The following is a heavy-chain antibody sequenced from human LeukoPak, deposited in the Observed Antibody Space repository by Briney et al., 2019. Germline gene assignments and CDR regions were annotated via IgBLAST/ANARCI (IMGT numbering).Heavy chain of an antibody. D-gene: IGHD6-19*01. CDR3: ARHVSSGWYEYFQH. Sequence: SETLSLTCTVSGGSISSSSYYWGWIRQPPGKGLEWIGSIYYSGSTYYNPSLKSRVTISVDTSKNQFSLKLSSVTAADTDVYYCARHVSSGWYEYFQHWGQGTLVTVSS. V-gene: IGHV4-39*01. J-gene: IGHJ1*01. CDR1: GGSISSSSYY. CDR2: IYYSGST.